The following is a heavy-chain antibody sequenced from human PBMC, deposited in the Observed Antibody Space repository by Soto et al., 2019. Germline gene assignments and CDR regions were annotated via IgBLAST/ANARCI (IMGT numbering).Heavy chain of an antibody. CDR2: IYYSGST. J-gene: IGHJ5*02. CDR1: GGSISSGGYY. Sequence: QVQLQESGPGLVKPSQTLSLTCTVSGGSISSGGYYWSWIRQHPGKGLEWIGYIYYSGSTYYNPSLKSRVTISVDTSKNPFSLKLSSVTAADTAVYYCARVGFIYSSSSIGWFDPWGQGTLVTVSS. CDR3: ARVGFIYSSSSIGWFDP. V-gene: IGHV4-31*03. D-gene: IGHD6-6*01.